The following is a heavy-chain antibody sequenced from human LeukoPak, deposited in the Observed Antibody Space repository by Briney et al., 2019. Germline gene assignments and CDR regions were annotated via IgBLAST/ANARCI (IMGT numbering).Heavy chain of an antibody. D-gene: IGHD3-10*01. J-gene: IGHJ4*02. V-gene: IGHV3-23*01. CDR3: ARESYYGSGSYYMPYYFDY. CDR2: ISGSGGST. Sequence: GGSLRLSCAASGFTFSSYGMSWVRQAPGKGLEWVSAISGSGGSTYYADSVKGRFTISRDNSKNTLYLQMNSLRAEDTAVYYCARESYYGSGSYYMPYYFDYWGQGTLVTVSS. CDR1: GFTFSSYG.